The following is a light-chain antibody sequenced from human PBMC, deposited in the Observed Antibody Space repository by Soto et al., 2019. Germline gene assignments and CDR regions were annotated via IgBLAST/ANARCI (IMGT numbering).Light chain of an antibody. J-gene: IGLJ3*02. CDR2: EVS. CDR1: SSDVGGYNS. V-gene: IGLV2-14*01. Sequence: QSALTQPASVSGSPGQSITISCTGTSSDVGGYNSVCWHQQHPGKAPKLMIYEVSNRPSGVSDRFSASKSGNTASLTISGLLADDEADYYRSSFTRSNTWVFGGGTKLTVL. CDR3: SSFTRSNTWV.